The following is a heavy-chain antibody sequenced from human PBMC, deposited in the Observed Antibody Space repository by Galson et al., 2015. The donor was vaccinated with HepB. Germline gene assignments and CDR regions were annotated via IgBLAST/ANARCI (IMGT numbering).Heavy chain of an antibody. V-gene: IGHV3-23*01. D-gene: IGHD1-26*01. CDR1: GFTLNTYG. CDR2: IRDSGGST. CDR3: AKGQWSWGGMDV. Sequence: SLRLSCAASGFTLNTYGMTWVRQTPGKGPEWVSGIRDSGGSTYYADSVKGRFTISRDNSKNTLYLQMNSLRVADTAVYYCAKGQWSWGGMDVWGQGTTVTVSS. J-gene: IGHJ6*02.